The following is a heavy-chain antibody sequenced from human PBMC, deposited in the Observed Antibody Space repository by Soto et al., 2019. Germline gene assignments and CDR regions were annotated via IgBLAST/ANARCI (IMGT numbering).Heavy chain of an antibody. CDR1: GFTFSSYA. Sequence: EVQLLESGGGLVQPGGSLRLSCAASGFTFSSYAMSWVRQAPGKGLEWVSAIGGSGGSTYYADSVKGRFTISRDNSKNTLYLQMNSLRAEDTAVYYCAKNPGISYYYYYMDVWGKGTTVTVSS. J-gene: IGHJ6*03. CDR3: AKNPGISYYYYYMDV. CDR2: IGGSGGST. V-gene: IGHV3-23*01. D-gene: IGHD1-20*01.